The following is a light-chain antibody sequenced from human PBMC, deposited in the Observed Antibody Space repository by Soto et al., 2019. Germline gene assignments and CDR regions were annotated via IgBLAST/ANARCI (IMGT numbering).Light chain of an antibody. CDR3: QQYATDPLT. CDR2: GSS. J-gene: IGKJ4*02. CDR1: QTVGKNY. V-gene: IGKV3-20*01. Sequence: IVLTQSPGTLSLSQGEGATLSCRASQTVGKNYLALYQQKSVQAPSLLIHGSSNRATGIPERFSGSGSGTDFTLTISILEPEDVVAYYCQQYATDPLTFGGGTKVDIK.